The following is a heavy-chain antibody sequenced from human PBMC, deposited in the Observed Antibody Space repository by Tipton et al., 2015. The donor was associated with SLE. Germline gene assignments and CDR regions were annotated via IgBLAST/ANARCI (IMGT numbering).Heavy chain of an antibody. CDR3: ARGWEPFDI. V-gene: IGHV3-30-3*01. Sequence: SLRLSCAASGFTFSSYAMHWVRQAPGKGLEWVAVISYDGSNKYYAESVKGRFTISRDNSKNTLYLQMNSLRAEDTAVYYCARGWEPFDIWGQGTMVTVSS. J-gene: IGHJ3*02. CDR2: ISYDGSNK. CDR1: GFTFSSYA. D-gene: IGHD1-26*01.